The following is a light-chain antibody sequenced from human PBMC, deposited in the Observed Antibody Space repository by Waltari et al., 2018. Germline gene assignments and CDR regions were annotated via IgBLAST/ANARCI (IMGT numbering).Light chain of an antibody. J-gene: IGKJ1*01. Sequence: TVVTQSPATLSVSPGERATLSCRTSETIGSGVAWYQLKLGQAPRLLSYRASTRAAGIPDRFSGFGSETEFTLTISSLQSEDSAVYSCQQYNRWPPGTFGQGTKVEI. CDR1: ETIGSG. CDR3: QQYNRWPPGT. V-gene: IGKV3D-15*01. CDR2: RAS.